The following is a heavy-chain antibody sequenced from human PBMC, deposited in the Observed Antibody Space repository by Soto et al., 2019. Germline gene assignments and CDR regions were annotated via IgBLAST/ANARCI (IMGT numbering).Heavy chain of an antibody. V-gene: IGHV3-11*05. J-gene: IGHJ4*02. CDR1: GFTLSDHY. CDR3: ARVAPPQDY. CDR2: ISSGRSST. Sequence: QVQLVESGGGLVKPGGSLRLSCAASGFTLSDHYMSWIRQAPGKGLEWVSYISSGRSSTNYADSGKGRFTISRDSATNSLDLQMNSLRAEDTAVYYCARVAPPQDYWGQGTLVTVSS.